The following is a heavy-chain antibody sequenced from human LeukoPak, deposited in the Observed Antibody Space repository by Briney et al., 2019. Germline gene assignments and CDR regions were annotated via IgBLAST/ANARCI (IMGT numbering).Heavy chain of an antibody. V-gene: IGHV3-30-3*01. CDR1: GFTFSSYV. CDR2: ISYDGSKK. Sequence: PGGSLRLSCAASGFTFSSYVLHWVRQAPGKGLEWVAVISYDGSKKYHADSVKGRFTIFRDNSKNTLYLQMNSLRGEDTAVYYCARDRASDIWGQGTMVTVSS. CDR3: ARDRASDI. J-gene: IGHJ3*02.